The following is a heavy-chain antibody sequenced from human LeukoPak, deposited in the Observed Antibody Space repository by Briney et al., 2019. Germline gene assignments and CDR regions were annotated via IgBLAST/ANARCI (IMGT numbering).Heavy chain of an antibody. Sequence: KPSETLSLTCTVSGGSISSSSYYWGWIRQPPGKGLEWIGSIYYSGSTYYNPSLKSRVTISVDTSRNQFSLRLSSVTAADTAVYYCARSYCNGCYVGYWGQGALDTVSS. J-gene: IGHJ4*02. CDR2: IYYSGST. D-gene: IGHD2-15*01. V-gene: IGHV4-39*07. CDR3: ARSYCNGCYVGY. CDR1: GGSISSSSYY.